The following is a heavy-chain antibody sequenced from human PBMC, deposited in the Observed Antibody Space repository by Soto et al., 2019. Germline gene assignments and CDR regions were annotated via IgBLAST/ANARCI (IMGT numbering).Heavy chain of an antibody. J-gene: IGHJ4*02. CDR2: IYHRGST. CDR1: GGSNSSGGYS. V-gene: IGHV4-30-2*01. CDR3: ARDPRGNYGYPSYFDY. D-gene: IGHD3-10*01. Sequence: TLFLTCAVSGGSNSSGGYSRSWIRQPPVRGLEWIRSIYHRGSTYYNPSLKSRVTISVDRSKNQFSLKLSSVTAADTAVYYCARDPRGNYGYPSYFDYWGQGTLVTVSS.